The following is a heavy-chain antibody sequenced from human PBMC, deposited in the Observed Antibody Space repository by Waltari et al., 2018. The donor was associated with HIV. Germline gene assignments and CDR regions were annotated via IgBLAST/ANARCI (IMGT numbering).Heavy chain of an antibody. Sequence: VQLVESGGGLVQPGRSLRLSCAASGFTFDDYAMHWVRPAPGKGLEWVSGISWNSGSIGYADSVKGRFTISRDNAKNSLYLQMNSLRAEDTALYYCAKDREQYYYHGMDVWGQGTTVTVSS. CDR3: AKDREQYYYHGMDV. CDR2: ISWNSGSI. CDR1: GFTFDDYA. V-gene: IGHV3-9*01. J-gene: IGHJ6*02. D-gene: IGHD1-26*01.